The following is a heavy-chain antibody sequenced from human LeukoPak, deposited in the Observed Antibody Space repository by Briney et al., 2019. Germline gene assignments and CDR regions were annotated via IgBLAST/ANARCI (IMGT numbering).Heavy chain of an antibody. CDR3: ARGGLANYFDY. CDR1: GGSFSGYY. CDR2: INHSGTT. V-gene: IGHV4-34*01. Sequence: SETLSLTCVVYGGSFSGYYWSWLRQAPGKGLEWIGEINHSGTTNYNPSLKSRVTISVDTSKNQFSLKLTSVTAADTAVYYCARGGLANYFDYWGQGTLVPVSS. J-gene: IGHJ4*02. D-gene: IGHD3/OR15-3a*01.